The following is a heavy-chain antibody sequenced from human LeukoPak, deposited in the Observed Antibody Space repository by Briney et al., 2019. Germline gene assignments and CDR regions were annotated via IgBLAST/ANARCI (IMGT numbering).Heavy chain of an antibody. CDR1: GGSFSGYY. CDR2: INHSGST. J-gene: IGHJ4*02. CDR3: ARDGYFDWLSPQKYFDY. V-gene: IGHV4-34*01. Sequence: PSETLSLTCAVYGGSFSGYYWSWIRQPPGNGLEWIGEINHSGSTNYNPSLKSRVTISVDTSKNQFSLKLSSVTAADTAVYYCARDGYFDWLSPQKYFDYWGQGTLVTVSS. D-gene: IGHD3-9*01.